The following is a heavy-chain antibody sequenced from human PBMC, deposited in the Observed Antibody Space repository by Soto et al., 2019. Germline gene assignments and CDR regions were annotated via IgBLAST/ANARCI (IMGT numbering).Heavy chain of an antibody. J-gene: IGHJ4*01. CDR1: GASFTSNDW. D-gene: IGHD2-8*02. CDR2: IYRTGST. Sequence: PSETLSLTCAVSGASFTSNDWWTWVRPPPGRGLEWIGEIYRTGSTNYNPSLKSRVTISLDKSENQFSLKVTSLTAADTAVYYCASRVAGTGVEYWGNGKLVTVSP. CDR3: ASRVAGTGVEY. V-gene: IGHV4-4*02.